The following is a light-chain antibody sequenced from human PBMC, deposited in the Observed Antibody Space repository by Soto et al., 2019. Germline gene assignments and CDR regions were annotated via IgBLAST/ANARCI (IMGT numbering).Light chain of an antibody. Sequence: IVLTQSPGTLSLSPVERGTLSCRASQSVSSDYLAWYQQKPGQSPRLIIYGASNRATGIPDRFSGSGSGTDFTLTISRLEPEDFAVYYWQQYGSSLRVTFGGGTKVEI. CDR2: GAS. V-gene: IGKV3-20*01. CDR3: QQYGSSLRVT. CDR1: QSVSSDY. J-gene: IGKJ4*01.